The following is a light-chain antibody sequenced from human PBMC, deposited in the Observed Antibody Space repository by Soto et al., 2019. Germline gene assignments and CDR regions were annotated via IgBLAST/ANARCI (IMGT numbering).Light chain of an antibody. V-gene: IGLV2-14*01. CDR3: SSYTSNSTYV. Sequence: QPVLTQPASVSGSPGQSITISCTGTSSDVGGYNFVSWYQHHPGKAPKLMIYEVSNRPSGVSNRFSGSKSGNTASLTISGLQAEDEADYYCSSYTSNSTYVFGTGTKLTVL. J-gene: IGLJ1*01. CDR1: SSDVGGYNF. CDR2: EVS.